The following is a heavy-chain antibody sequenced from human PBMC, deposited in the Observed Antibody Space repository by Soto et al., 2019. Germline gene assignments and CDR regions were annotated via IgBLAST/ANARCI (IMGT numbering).Heavy chain of an antibody. Sequence: QVQLVESGGGLVKPGGSLRLSCEASGFTFSDYYMNWIRQAPGQGLEWVSYISGSSAYKNYADSMQGRFTVTRDNAQNSLYLQMNSLTAEDTAIYYWAGDRGRGGIAVGAFDIWGQGTVVTVSS. D-gene: IGHD6-19*01. CDR3: AGDRGRGGIAVGAFDI. V-gene: IGHV3-11*06. CDR1: GFTFSDYY. J-gene: IGHJ3*02. CDR2: ISGSSAYK.